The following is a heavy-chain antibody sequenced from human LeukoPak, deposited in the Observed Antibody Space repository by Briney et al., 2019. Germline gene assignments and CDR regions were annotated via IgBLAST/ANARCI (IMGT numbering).Heavy chain of an antibody. D-gene: IGHD3-3*01. CDR3: AREVRSYDFWSGYPVYYYYYYMDV. CDR2: IIPIFGTA. J-gene: IGHJ6*03. Sequence: ASVKVSCKVSGYTFSMFGISWVRQAPGQGLEWMGGIIPIFGTANYAQKFQGRVTITADESTSTAYMELSSLRSEDTAVYYCAREVRSYDFWSGYPVYYYYYYMDVWGKGTTVTVSS. V-gene: IGHV1-69*13. CDR1: GYTFSMFG.